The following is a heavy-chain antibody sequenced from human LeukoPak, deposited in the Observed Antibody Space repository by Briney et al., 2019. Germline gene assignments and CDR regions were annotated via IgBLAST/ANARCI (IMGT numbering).Heavy chain of an antibody. J-gene: IGHJ5*02. V-gene: IGHV3-23*01. CDR1: GFTFSSYA. CDR2: ISGSGGST. Sequence: GGSLRLSCAASGFTFSSYAMSWVRQAPGKGLEWVSAISGSGGSTYYADSVKGRFTISRDNSKSTLYLQMNSLRAEDTAVYYCATSTVSIAAAGTVWFDPWGQGTLVTVSS. CDR3: ATSTVSIAAAGTVWFDP. D-gene: IGHD6-13*01.